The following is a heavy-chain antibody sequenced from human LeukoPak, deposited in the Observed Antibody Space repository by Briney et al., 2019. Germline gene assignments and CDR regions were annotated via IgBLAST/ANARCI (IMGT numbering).Heavy chain of an antibody. CDR1: GFTFSNYG. J-gene: IGHJ5*02. CDR3: AKEPAPYSSGWYFPDDH. V-gene: IGHV3-30*18. CDR2: VAHDGSVA. D-gene: IGHD6-19*01. Sequence: GGSLRLSCAASGFTFSNYGMHWVRQDPGKGLEWVAVVAHDGSVAYYAGWVKGRLTISRDNSKNTLYLQMNNLRAEDTAVYYCAKEPAPYSSGWYFPDDHWGQGALVTVSS.